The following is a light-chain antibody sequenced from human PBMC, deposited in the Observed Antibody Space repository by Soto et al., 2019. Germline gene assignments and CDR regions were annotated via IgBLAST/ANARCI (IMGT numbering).Light chain of an antibody. Sequence: QAVVTQPPSASGSPGQSVTISCTGTSSDIGAYNYVSWFQQHPGEAPKLIISEVNKRPSGVPDRFSGSKSGNTASLTVSGLQAEDEADYYCTSYGGRDNLMFGGGTKLTVL. CDR2: EVN. J-gene: IGLJ3*02. V-gene: IGLV2-8*01. CDR1: SSDIGAYNY. CDR3: TSYGGRDNLM.